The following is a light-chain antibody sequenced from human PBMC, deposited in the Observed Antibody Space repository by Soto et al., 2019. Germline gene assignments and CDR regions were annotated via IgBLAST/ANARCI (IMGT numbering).Light chain of an antibody. CDR3: QHYGSSSYT. Sequence: IVLTQSPGTLSFSPCEIATLSCRASQSVSSTYLAWYQQKPGQAPSILIFVASNRATGIPDRFSGSGSGTDFTLTISRLEPEDCAVYYCQHYGSSSYTFGQGTKLEIK. V-gene: IGKV3-20*01. J-gene: IGKJ2*01. CDR1: QSVSSTY. CDR2: VAS.